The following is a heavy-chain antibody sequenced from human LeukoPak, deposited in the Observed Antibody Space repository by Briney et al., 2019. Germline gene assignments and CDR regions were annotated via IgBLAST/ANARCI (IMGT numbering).Heavy chain of an antibody. CDR3: ANTPYGDYNNWFDP. D-gene: IGHD4-17*01. CDR1: GGSISSNY. CDR2: ISSSGSI. J-gene: IGHJ5*02. Sequence: PSETLSLTCIVSGGSISSNYCNWIRQPAGKGLEWIGRISSSGSINYNPFLQSRVTMSVNTSKNQFSLKLSSVTAADTAICYCANTPYGDYNNWFDPWGLGVLVTVSS. V-gene: IGHV4-4*07.